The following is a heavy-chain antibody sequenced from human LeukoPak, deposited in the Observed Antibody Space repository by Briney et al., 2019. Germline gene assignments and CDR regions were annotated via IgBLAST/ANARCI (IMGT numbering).Heavy chain of an antibody. CDR2: IYYSGST. Sequence: SETLSLTCTVSGGSISSGDYYWSWIRQPPGKGLEWIGYIYYSGSTYYNPSLKSRVTISVDTSKNQFSLKLSSVTAADTAVYYCAGVLNYYGSGSSFDYWGQGTLVTVSS. D-gene: IGHD3-10*01. V-gene: IGHV4-30-4*01. CDR3: AGVLNYYGSGSSFDY. CDR1: GGSISSGDYY. J-gene: IGHJ4*02.